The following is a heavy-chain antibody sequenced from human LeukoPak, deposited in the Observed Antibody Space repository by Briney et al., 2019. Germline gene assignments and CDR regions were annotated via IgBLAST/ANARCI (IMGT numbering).Heavy chain of an antibody. D-gene: IGHD6-6*01. CDR2: IYTSGST. CDR1: GGSISRYY. Sequence: SETLSLTCTVSGGSISRYYWSWIRQPAGKGLEWIGRIYTSGSTNYNPSLKRRVTMSVDTSKNQFSLKLSSVTAADTAVYYCARDFEYSSSSLDYFDYWGQGTLVTVSS. V-gene: IGHV4-4*07. CDR3: ARDFEYSSSSLDYFDY. J-gene: IGHJ4*02.